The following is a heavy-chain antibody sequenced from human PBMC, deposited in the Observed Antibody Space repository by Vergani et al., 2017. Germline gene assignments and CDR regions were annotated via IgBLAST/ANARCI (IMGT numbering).Heavy chain of an antibody. Sequence: QSQLVQSGDEVKTPGASVKVSCKTSGYSLINCGISWVRQAPGQGLEWLGWVSPYNCNTNYGQKIQGRFTMTTDTSTRTAYMQLRSLTFDDTAVYYCARDCPGVGGDGSAGWYFDLWGRGALVTVSS. J-gene: IGHJ2*01. V-gene: IGHV1-18*01. D-gene: IGHD2-21*02. CDR2: VSPYNCNT. CDR1: GYSLINCG. CDR3: ARDCPGVGGDGSAGWYFDL.